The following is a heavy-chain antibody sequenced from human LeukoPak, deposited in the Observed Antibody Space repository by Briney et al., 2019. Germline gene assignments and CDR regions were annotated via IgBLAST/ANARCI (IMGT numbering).Heavy chain of an antibody. Sequence: SETLSLTCTVSGGSISSYYWSWIRQPPGKGLEWIGYLYDSGSANYNPLLRSRVTISSDTSMNQFSLKLSSVTVADTAGYYCARHFSSWAFDIWGQGTKVTVSS. CDR1: GGSISSYY. V-gene: IGHV4-59*08. D-gene: IGHD6-6*01. CDR3: ARHFSSWAFDI. CDR2: LYDSGSA. J-gene: IGHJ3*02.